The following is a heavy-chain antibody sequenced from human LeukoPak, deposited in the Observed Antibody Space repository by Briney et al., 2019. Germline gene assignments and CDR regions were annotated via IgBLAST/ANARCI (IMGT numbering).Heavy chain of an antibody. CDR1: GGSISTYY. CDR2: IYHSGST. Sequence: SGTLSLTCTVSGGSISTYYWNWIRQPPGKGLEWIGYIYHSGSTNYNPSLQSRVTISVDTSKNQFSLNLNSVTAADTAVYYCARGGAARLHFQNWGQGTLVTVSS. D-gene: IGHD6-6*01. J-gene: IGHJ1*01. V-gene: IGHV4-59*01. CDR3: ARGGAARLHFQN.